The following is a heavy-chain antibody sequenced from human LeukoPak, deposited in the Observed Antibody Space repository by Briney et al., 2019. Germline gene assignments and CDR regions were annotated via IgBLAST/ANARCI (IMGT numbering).Heavy chain of an antibody. V-gene: IGHV4-31*03. J-gene: IGHJ4*02. D-gene: IGHD6-13*01. CDR1: GGSISSGGYY. CDR2: IYYSGST. CDR3: AREAAAGMTFFDY. Sequence: SETLSLTCTVSGGSISSGGYYWSWIRQHPGKGLEWIGYIYYSGSTYYNPSLKSRVTISVDTSKNQFSLKLSSVTAADTAAYYCAREAAAGMTFFDYWGQGTLVTVSS.